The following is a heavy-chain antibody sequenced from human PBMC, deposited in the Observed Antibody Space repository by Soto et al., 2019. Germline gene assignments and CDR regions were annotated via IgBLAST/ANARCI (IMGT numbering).Heavy chain of an antibody. CDR3: ARGGYCSGGSCYYFDY. CDR1: SGSISSSNW. J-gene: IGHJ4*02. CDR2: IYHSGST. V-gene: IGHV4-4*02. D-gene: IGHD2-15*01. Sequence: SETLSLTCAVSSGSISSSNWWSWVRQPPGKGLEWIGEIYHSGSTNYNPSLKGRVTITGAKSKNQFSLKRGSVTAADTAVDYCARGGYCSGGSCYYFDYWGQGTLVTVSS.